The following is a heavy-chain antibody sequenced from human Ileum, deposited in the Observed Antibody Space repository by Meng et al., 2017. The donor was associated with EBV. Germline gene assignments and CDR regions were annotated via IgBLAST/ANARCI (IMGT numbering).Heavy chain of an antibody. V-gene: IGHV7-4-1*01. CDR1: GYTFTSSS. Sequence: VQVVPSGAELKKPGDSVKVSCQAAGYTFTSSSMNWVRHAPGQGLEWMGWININTGNPTYAQGFTGRFVFSLDTSVSTAYLQIDSLKADDTAVYYCARGNGWRFDYWGQGTLVTVSS. CDR2: ININTGNP. CDR3: ARGNGWRFDY. J-gene: IGHJ4*02. D-gene: IGHD6-19*01.